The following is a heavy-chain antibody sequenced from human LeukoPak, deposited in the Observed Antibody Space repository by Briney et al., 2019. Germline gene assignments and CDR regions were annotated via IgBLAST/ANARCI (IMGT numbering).Heavy chain of an antibody. CDR1: GFTFSSYA. D-gene: IGHD6-19*01. Sequence: HSGGSLRLSCAASGFTFSSYAMSWVRQAPGKGLEWVSAISGSGGSTYYADSVKGRFTISRDNAKNSLYLQMNSLRAEDTAVYYCARDRGSSGWTEFLDNWFDPWGQGTLVTVSS. CDR3: ARDRGSSGWTEFLDNWFDP. J-gene: IGHJ5*02. CDR2: ISGSGGST. V-gene: IGHV3-23*01.